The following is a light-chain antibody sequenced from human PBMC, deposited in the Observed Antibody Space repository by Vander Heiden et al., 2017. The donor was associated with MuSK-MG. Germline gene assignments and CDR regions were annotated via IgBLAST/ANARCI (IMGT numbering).Light chain of an antibody. CDR3: IQVLQNPQT. Sequence: DIVMTQSPLSLPVTPGEPASIPCRSSQSLLHSDGYNYLDWYLQKPGQSPQLLIYLGSNRASGVPDRFSGSGSGTDFTLKISRVEAEDVGVYYCIQVLQNPQTFGQGTKVEIK. V-gene: IGKV2-28*01. J-gene: IGKJ1*01. CDR2: LGS. CDR1: QSLLHSDGYNY.